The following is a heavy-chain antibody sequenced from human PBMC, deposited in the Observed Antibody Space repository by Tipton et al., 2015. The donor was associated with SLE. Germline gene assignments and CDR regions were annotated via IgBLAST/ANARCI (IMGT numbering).Heavy chain of an antibody. CDR2: ISGSGDNT. Sequence: SLRLSCAASGFTFKNYGMTWVRQAQGTGLEWVSSISGSGDNTYYADSVKGRFTISRDTSMNTLYLHMSSLRAEDTAVYYCVKSRCSGGSCYFPFDSWGQGTLVTVSS. CDR3: VKSRCSGGSCYFPFDS. V-gene: IGHV3-23*01. J-gene: IGHJ4*02. CDR1: GFTFKNYG. D-gene: IGHD2-15*01.